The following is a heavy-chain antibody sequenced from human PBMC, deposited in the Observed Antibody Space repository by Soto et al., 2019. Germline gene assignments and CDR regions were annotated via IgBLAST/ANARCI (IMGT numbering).Heavy chain of an antibody. CDR3: TTDLQAYCDGTTCYAGNYYHDDMDV. Sequence: XGSLRLSCAASGFTFSSYGMHWVRQAPGKGLEWVAVIWYDGSNKYYADSVKGRFTISRDNSKNTLYLQMNSLRAEDTAVYFCTTDLQAYCDGTTCYAGNYYHDDMDVWGQGTTVTVSS. D-gene: IGHD2-2*01. CDR1: GFTFSSYG. V-gene: IGHV3-33*01. CDR2: IWYDGSNK. J-gene: IGHJ6*02.